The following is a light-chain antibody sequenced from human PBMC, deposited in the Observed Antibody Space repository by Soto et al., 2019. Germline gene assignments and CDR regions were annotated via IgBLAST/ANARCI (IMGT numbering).Light chain of an antibody. Sequence: DIQMTQSPSSLSASVGDRVTITCRASQSISSYLNWYQQKPGKAPKLLIYAASSLQSGVPSRFSGSVSGTDFTLTISSLQPEDFVTYYCQQSYSTPPTFGQGTRLEIK. V-gene: IGKV1-39*01. CDR3: QQSYSTPPT. J-gene: IGKJ5*01. CDR1: QSISSY. CDR2: AAS.